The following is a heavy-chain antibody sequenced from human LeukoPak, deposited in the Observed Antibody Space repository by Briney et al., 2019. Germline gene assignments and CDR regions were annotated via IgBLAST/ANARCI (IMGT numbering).Heavy chain of an antibody. CDR2: ISSSSSYM. Sequence: RAGGSLRLSCAASGFTFSIYGMSWVRQAPGKGLEWVSSISSSSSYMYYADSVKGRFTISRDNAKNSLYLQMDSLRAEDTAVYYCARMGLLYSSSAEAFEYWGQGTLVTVSS. CDR1: GFTFSIYG. V-gene: IGHV3-21*01. D-gene: IGHD6-6*01. J-gene: IGHJ4*02. CDR3: ARMGLLYSSSAEAFEY.